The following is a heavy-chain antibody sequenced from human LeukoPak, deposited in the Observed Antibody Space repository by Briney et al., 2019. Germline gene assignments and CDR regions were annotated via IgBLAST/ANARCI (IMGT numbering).Heavy chain of an antibody. V-gene: IGHV3-30*18. CDR3: AKDLGIAAAGEESGYFDY. CDR2: ISYDGSNK. J-gene: IGHJ4*02. D-gene: IGHD6-13*01. Sequence: GGSLRLSCAASGFTFSSYGMHWVRQAPGKGLEWVAVISYDGSNKYYADSVKGRFTISRDNSKNTLYLQMNSLRAEDTAVYYCAKDLGIAAAGEESGYFDYWGQGTLVTVSS. CDR1: GFTFSSYG.